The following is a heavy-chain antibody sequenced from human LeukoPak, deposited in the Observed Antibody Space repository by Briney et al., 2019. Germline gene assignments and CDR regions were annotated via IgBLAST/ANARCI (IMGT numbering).Heavy chain of an antibody. D-gene: IGHD6-13*01. Sequence: ASVKVSCKASGYTFTTYGITWVRQAPGQGLEWMGWISGYNGNTNYAQKLQGRVTMTTDTSTSTAYMELRSLRSDDTAVYYCARDRDSYSSSNWFDPGAREPWSPSPQ. CDR2: ISGYNGNT. CDR3: ARDRDSYSSSNWFDP. V-gene: IGHV1-18*01. J-gene: IGHJ5*02. CDR1: GYTFTTYG.